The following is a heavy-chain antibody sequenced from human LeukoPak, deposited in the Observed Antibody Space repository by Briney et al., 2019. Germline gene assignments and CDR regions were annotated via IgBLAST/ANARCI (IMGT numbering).Heavy chain of an antibody. V-gene: IGHV4-61*02. CDR3: ARDRVGVSSGWYYFDY. CDR2: IYTSGST. J-gene: IGHJ4*02. Sequence: SQTLSLTCTVSGGSISSGTYYWSWIRQPAGKGLEWIGRIYTSGSTNYNPSLKSRVTISVDTSKNQFSLKPSSVTAADTAVYYCARDRVGVSSGWYYFDYWGQGTLVTVSS. D-gene: IGHD6-19*01. CDR1: GGSISSGTYY.